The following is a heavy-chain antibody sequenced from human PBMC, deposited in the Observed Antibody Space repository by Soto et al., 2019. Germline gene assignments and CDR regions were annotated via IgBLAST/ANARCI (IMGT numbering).Heavy chain of an antibody. CDR2: LYYTETT. D-gene: IGHD3-3*01. CDR1: GGSISTYY. J-gene: IGHJ3*02. Sequence: NPSETLSLTCSVSGGSISTYYWSWIRQPPGKGLEWIGYLYYTETTNYNPSLMSRVTMSVDTSKNQFSLKLNSVTAADAAVYYCARGRRITIFGVVMIDAFDIWGQGTMVTVSS. CDR3: ARGRRITIFGVVMIDAFDI. V-gene: IGHV4-59*01.